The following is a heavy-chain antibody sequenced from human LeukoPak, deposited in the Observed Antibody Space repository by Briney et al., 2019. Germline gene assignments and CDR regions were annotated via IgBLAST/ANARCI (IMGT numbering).Heavy chain of an antibody. V-gene: IGHV4-31*03. CDR3: ARGWGDRFDP. CDR2: IYYSGST. J-gene: IGHJ5*02. CDR1: GGSISSGGYY. D-gene: IGHD3-16*01. Sequence: SQTLSLTCTVSGGSISSGGYYWSWIRQHPGKGLEWIGYIYYSGSTYYNPSLKSRVTISVDTSKNQFSLKLRSVTAADTAVYYCARGWGDRFDPWGQGTLVTVSS.